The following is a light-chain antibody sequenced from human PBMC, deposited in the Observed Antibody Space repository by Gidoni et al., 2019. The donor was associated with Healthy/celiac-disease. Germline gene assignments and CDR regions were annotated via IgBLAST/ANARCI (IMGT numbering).Light chain of an antibody. V-gene: IGLV7-43*01. J-gene: IGLJ3*02. CDR3: LLYYGGAQLWV. CDR2: STS. Sequence: QTVVTQEPSLTVYPGGPVTPTCASITGAVTSGYYPNWFQQQPGQAPRALIYSTSNKNSWTPARFSGSLLGGKAALTLSGVQPEDEAEYYCLLYYGGAQLWVFGGGTKLTVL. CDR1: TGAVTSGYY.